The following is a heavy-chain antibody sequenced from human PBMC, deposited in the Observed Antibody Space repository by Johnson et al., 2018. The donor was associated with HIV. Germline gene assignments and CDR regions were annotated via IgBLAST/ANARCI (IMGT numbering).Heavy chain of an antibody. D-gene: IGHD1-1*01. V-gene: IGHV3-33*01. Sequence: QVQLVESGGGVVQPGRSLRLSCAASRFTFSSYAIHWVRQAPGKGLEWVAVIWYDGSNKYYADSVKGRFTISRDNSKNTLYLQMNSLRAEDTAVYYCARYKLDPHAGGDAFDIWGQGTMVTVSS. J-gene: IGHJ3*02. CDR2: IWYDGSNK. CDR3: ARYKLDPHAGGDAFDI. CDR1: RFTFSSYA.